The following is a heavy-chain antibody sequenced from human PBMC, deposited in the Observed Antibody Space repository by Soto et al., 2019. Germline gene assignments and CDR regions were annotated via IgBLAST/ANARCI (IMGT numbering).Heavy chain of an antibody. V-gene: IGHV4-4*02. CDR2: IYHSGST. CDR1: GGSISSSNW. CDR3: ASLSNIDY. J-gene: IGHJ4*02. Sequence: PSETLSLTCAVSGGSISSSNWWSWVRQPPGKGLEWIGEIYHSGSTYYNPSLKSRVTISVDTSKNQFSLKLSSVTAADTAVYYCASLSNIDYWGQGTLVTVSS.